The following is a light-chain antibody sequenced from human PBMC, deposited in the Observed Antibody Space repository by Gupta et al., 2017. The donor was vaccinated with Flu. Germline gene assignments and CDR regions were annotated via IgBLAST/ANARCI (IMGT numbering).Light chain of an antibody. V-gene: IGLV1-44*01. J-gene: IGLJ1*01. Sequence: QSVLTQPPSASATPGQRVTISCSGSNSNIGTTSVNGYHHRPAAAPNYLFYNNNRRRSGVPARFSASKSGTSATVATIGLQAEEEADYYCAASDASMNGHVFGTGTKLTVV. CDR1: NSNIGTTS. CDR3: AASDASMNGHV. CDR2: NNN.